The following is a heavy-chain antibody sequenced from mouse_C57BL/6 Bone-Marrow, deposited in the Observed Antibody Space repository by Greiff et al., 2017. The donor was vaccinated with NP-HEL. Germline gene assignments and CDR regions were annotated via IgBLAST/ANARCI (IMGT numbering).Heavy chain of an antibody. Sequence: QVQLKQPGAELVKPGASVKLSCKASGYTFTSYWMHWVKQRPGRGLEWIGRIDPNSGGTKYNEKFKSKATLTVDKPSSTAYMQLSSLTSEDSAVYYCARGAYYCGSSRYWYFDGRGTGTTVTVSS. CDR1: GYTFTSYW. V-gene: IGHV1-72*01. J-gene: IGHJ1*03. D-gene: IGHD1-1*01. CDR2: IDPNSGGT. CDR3: ARGAYYCGSSRYWYFDG.